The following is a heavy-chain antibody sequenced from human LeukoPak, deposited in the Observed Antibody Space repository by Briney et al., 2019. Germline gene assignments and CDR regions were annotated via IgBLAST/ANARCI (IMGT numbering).Heavy chain of an antibody. Sequence: PSETLSLTCAVYGGSFSGYYWGWIRQAPGKGLEWIGSLYYGENSHYNPSLKSRATLSVDTSNNQFSLKLTSVTAADAAVYFCARQLPTAAADTRGYFDYWGQGTVVTVSS. J-gene: IGHJ4*02. D-gene: IGHD6-25*01. CDR3: ARQLPTAAADTRGYFDY. CDR1: GGSFSGYY. V-gene: IGHV4-34*01. CDR2: LYYGENS.